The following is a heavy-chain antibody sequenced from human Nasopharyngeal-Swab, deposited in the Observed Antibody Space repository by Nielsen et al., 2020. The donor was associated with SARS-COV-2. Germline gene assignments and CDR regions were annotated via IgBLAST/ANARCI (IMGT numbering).Heavy chain of an antibody. D-gene: IGHD2/OR15-2a*01. CDR3: AKEGSRTTVITIYWYFDL. CDR2: ISGSGGST. CDR1: GFTFSSYA. Sequence: GESLKISCAASGFTFSSYAMSWVRQAPGKGLEWVSAISGSGGSTYYADSVKGRFTISRDNSKNTLYLQMNSLRAKDTAVYYCAKEGSRTTVITIYWYFDLWGRGTLVTVSS. V-gene: IGHV3-23*01. J-gene: IGHJ2*01.